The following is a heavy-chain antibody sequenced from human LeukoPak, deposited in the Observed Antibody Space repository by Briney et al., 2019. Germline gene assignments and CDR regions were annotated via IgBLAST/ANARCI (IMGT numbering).Heavy chain of an antibody. J-gene: IGHJ5*02. D-gene: IGHD3-10*01. CDR2: IYYSGST. CDR3: ARELWFGEFYWFDP. V-gene: IGHV4-30-4*01. CDR1: GGSISSGDYY. Sequence: TSQTLSLTCTVSGGSISSGDYYWSWIRQPPGKGLEWIVYIYYSGSTYYNPSLKSRVTISVDTSKNQFSLKLSSVTAADAAVYYCARELWFGEFYWFDPWGQGTLVTVSS.